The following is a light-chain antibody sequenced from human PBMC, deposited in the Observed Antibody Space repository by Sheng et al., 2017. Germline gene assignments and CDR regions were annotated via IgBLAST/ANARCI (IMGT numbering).Light chain of an antibody. V-gene: IGLV3-1*01. CDR2: QDT. CDR1: KLGDKY. J-gene: IGLJ1*01. Sequence: SYELTQPPSVSVSPGQTATITCSGDKLGDKYASWYQQKPGQSPVLVIYQDTKRPSGIPERFSGSNSGNTATLTISGTQAMDEADYYCQVWDSSSDHYVFGTGTKVTVL. CDR3: QVWDSSSDHYV.